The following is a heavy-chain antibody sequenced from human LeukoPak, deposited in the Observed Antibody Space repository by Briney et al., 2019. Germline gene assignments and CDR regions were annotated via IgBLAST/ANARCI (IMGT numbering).Heavy chain of an antibody. V-gene: IGHV1-8*01. Sequence: ASVKVSCKASGYTFTSYDINWVRQATGQGLEWMGWMNPNGGNTGYAQKFQGRVTMTRNTSISTAYMELSSLRSEDTAVYYCATDIGYCSSTSCQTFDYWGQGTLVTVSS. CDR3: ATDIGYCSSTSCQTFDY. D-gene: IGHD2-2*01. CDR1: GYTFTSYD. J-gene: IGHJ4*02. CDR2: MNPNGGNT.